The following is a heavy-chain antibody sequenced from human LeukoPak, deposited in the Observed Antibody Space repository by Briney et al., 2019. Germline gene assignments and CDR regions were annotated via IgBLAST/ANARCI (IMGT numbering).Heavy chain of an antibody. J-gene: IGHJ4*02. CDR1: GFTFSSYA. CDR3: AKGVGRIVGAYYGPFDY. D-gene: IGHD1-26*01. Sequence: GGSLRLSCAASGFTFSSYAMSWVRQAPGKGLEWVSAISGSGGSTYYADSVKGRFTISRDNSKNTLYVQMNSLGAEDTAVYYCAKGVGRIVGAYYGPFDYWGQGTLVTVSS. CDR2: ISGSGGST. V-gene: IGHV3-23*01.